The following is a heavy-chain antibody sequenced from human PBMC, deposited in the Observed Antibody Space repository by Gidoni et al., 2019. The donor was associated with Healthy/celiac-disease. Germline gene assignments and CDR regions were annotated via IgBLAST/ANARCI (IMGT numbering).Heavy chain of an antibody. CDR2: IYYSGST. D-gene: IGHD2-15*01. J-gene: IGHJ4*02. V-gene: IGHV4-39*01. Sequence: QLQLQESGPGLVKPSETLSLTCPVSGGSISSSSYYWGWIRQPPGKGLEWIGSIYYSGSTYYNPSLKSRVTISVDTSKNQFSLKLSSVTAADTAVYYCARLDVGSCWNYWGQGTLVTVSS. CDR1: GGSISSSSYY. CDR3: ARLDVGSCWNY.